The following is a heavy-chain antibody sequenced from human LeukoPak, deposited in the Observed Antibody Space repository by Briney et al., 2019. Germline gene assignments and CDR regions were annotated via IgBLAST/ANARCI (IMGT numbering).Heavy chain of an antibody. J-gene: IGHJ4*02. CDR3: ARVPSYYYDSSGYYLGAHFDY. CDR2: ISAYNGNT. CDR1: GYTFTSYG. D-gene: IGHD3-22*01. V-gene: IGHV1-18*01. Sequence: GASVKVSCKASGYTFTSYGISWVRQAPGQGLEWMGWISAYNGNTNYAQKLQGRVTMTTDTSTSTAYMELRSLRSDDTAVYYCARVPSYYYDSSGYYLGAHFDYWGQGTLVTVSS.